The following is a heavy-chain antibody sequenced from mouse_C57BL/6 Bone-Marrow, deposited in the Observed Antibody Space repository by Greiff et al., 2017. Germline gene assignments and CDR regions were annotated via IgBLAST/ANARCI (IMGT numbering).Heavy chain of an antibody. CDR3: ARSYYYGSSFAY. J-gene: IGHJ3*01. CDR1: GYTFTSYG. V-gene: IGHV1-81*01. Sequence: LQESGAELARPGASVKLSCKASGYTFTSYGISWVKQRTGQGLEWIGEIYPRSGNTYYNEKFKGKATLTADKSSSTAYMELRSLTSEDSAVYFCARSYYYGSSFAYWGQGTLVTVSA. D-gene: IGHD1-1*01. CDR2: IYPRSGNT.